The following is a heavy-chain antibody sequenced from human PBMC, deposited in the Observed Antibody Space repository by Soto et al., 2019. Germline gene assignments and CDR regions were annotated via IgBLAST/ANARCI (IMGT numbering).Heavy chain of an antibody. CDR3: ARRLGISSTCFDP. CDR1: GYTFTSYD. J-gene: IGHJ5*02. Sequence: QVQLVQSGAEVKKPGASVKVSCKASGYTFTSYDINWVRQATGQGLEWMGWMNPNSGNTGYAQKFQGRVTMTRNTSTSTAYMELSSLRSADTAVYSSARRLGISSTCFDPWGQRTLVTVSS. CDR2: MNPNSGNT. V-gene: IGHV1-8*01. D-gene: IGHD6-13*01.